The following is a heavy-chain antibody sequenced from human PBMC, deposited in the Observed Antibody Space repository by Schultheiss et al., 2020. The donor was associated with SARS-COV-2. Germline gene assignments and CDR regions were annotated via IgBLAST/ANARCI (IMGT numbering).Heavy chain of an antibody. Sequence: SETLSLTCTVSGGSVSSGSYYWSWIRQPPGKGLEWIGRIYTSGSTNYNPSLKSRVTMSVDTSKNQFSLKLSSVTAADTAVYYCARGGAARPFDYWGQGTLVTVSS. CDR3: ARGGAARPFDY. V-gene: IGHV4-61*01. CDR1: GGSVSSGSYY. J-gene: IGHJ4*02. CDR2: IYTSGST. D-gene: IGHD6-6*01.